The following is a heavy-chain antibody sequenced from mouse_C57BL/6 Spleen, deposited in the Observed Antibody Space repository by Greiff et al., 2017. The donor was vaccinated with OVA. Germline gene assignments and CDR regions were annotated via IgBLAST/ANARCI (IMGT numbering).Heavy chain of an antibody. CDR1: GYTFTDYY. D-gene: IGHD2-4*01. CDR3: ARLGDYDEGAWFAY. Sequence: VQLQQSGPELVKPGASVKISCKASGYTFTDYYMNWVKQSHGKSLEWIGDINPNNGGTSYNQKFKGKATLTVDKSSSTAYMELRSLTSEDSAVYYCARLGDYDEGAWFAYWGQGTLVTVSA. J-gene: IGHJ3*01. V-gene: IGHV1-26*01. CDR2: INPNNGGT.